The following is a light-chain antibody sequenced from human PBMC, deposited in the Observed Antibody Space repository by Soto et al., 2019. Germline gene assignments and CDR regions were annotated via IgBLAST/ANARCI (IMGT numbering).Light chain of an antibody. CDR3: QQYHSAWT. CDR2: TVS. CDR1: QTISIW. Sequence: DIQMTQSPSTLSASVGDRVTITCRASQTISIWLAWYQQKPGKAPKLLIYTVSNLEDGVPSRFSGSGSGTEVTLTISSLQPDDFETYYCQQYHSAWTFGQGTKVEV. V-gene: IGKV1-5*03. J-gene: IGKJ1*01.